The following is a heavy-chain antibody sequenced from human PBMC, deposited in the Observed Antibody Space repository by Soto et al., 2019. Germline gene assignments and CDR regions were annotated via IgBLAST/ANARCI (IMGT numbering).Heavy chain of an antibody. CDR3: ARVYYYDSSGSPPSA. Sequence: GGSLRLSCAASGFTFSSYGMHWVRQAPGKGLEWVAVLWYDGSNKYYADSVKGRFTISRDNSKNTLYLQMNSLRAEDTAVYYCARVYYYDSSGSPPSAWGQGTLVTVSS. CDR2: LWYDGSNK. J-gene: IGHJ5*02. CDR1: GFTFSSYG. V-gene: IGHV3-33*01. D-gene: IGHD3-22*01.